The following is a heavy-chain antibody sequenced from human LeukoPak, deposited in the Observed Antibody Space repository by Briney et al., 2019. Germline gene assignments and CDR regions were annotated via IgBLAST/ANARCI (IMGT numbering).Heavy chain of an antibody. CDR1: GFILSRHW. Sequence: GGSLRLSCAASGFILSRHWMSWVRQAPGKGVEWVANIKKDGSEKYYVDSVLGRFTISRDNAENSLHLQMNSLRAEDTAVYHCARGGPTELDFDYWGQGTLVTVSS. CDR2: IKKDGSEK. D-gene: IGHD1-7*01. J-gene: IGHJ4*02. CDR3: ARGGPTELDFDY. V-gene: IGHV3-7*01.